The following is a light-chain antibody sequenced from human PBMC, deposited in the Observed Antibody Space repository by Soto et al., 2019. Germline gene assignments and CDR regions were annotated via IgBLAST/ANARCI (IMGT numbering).Light chain of an antibody. Sequence: DIVMTQSPDSLALSLVESATLSFRASQSIGSYLAWYQHKLGQPPRLLIYDASNRATGIPVRFSGSGSGTDFTLTISSLEPEDFAVYYCQQRSTWPPFSFGPGTKVDIK. V-gene: IGKV3-11*01. CDR1: QSIGSY. J-gene: IGKJ3*01. CDR2: DAS. CDR3: QQRSTWPPFS.